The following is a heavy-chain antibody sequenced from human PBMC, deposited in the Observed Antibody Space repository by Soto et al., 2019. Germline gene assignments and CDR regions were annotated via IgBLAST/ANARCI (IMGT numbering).Heavy chain of an antibody. CDR1: GGSISSYY. J-gene: IGHJ3*02. D-gene: IGHD6-6*01. V-gene: IGHV4-59*01. Sequence: SQTLSLTWTVAGGSISSYYWSWIRQPPGKGLEWIGYIYYSGSTNYNPSLKSRVTISVDTSKNQFSLKLSSVTAADTAVYYCARPQYSSSNDAFDIWGQGTMVTVSS. CDR2: IYYSGST. CDR3: ARPQYSSSNDAFDI.